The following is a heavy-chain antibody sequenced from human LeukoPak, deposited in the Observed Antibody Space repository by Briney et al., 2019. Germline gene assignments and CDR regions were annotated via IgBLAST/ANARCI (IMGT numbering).Heavy chain of an antibody. V-gene: IGHV3-9*03. D-gene: IGHD2-2*01. CDR2: ISWNSGSI. J-gene: IGHJ4*02. CDR3: AKARYCSSTSCYWDY. CDR1: GFTFDDYA. Sequence: GGSLILSCAASGFTFDDYAMHWVRQAPGKGLEWVSGISWNSGSIGYADSVKGRFTISRDNAKNSLYLQMNSLRAEDMALYYCAKARYCSSTSCYWDYWGQGTLVTVSS.